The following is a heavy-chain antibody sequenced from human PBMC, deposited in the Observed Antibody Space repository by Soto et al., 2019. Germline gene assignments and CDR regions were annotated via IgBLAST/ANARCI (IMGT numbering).Heavy chain of an antibody. J-gene: IGHJ5*02. Sequence: SEILSLTCTVLGGTIRDDTYYRGWIRQPPGKGLEWIGSIYYSGTSSYNPSLKSRVTMSVDTSKNQFSLKLSSVTAADTAVYYCARERPDGSRLDPWGQGTLVTVSS. V-gene: IGHV4-39*07. D-gene: IGHD6-13*01. CDR3: ARERPDGSRLDP. CDR2: IYYSGTS. CDR1: GGTIRDDTYY.